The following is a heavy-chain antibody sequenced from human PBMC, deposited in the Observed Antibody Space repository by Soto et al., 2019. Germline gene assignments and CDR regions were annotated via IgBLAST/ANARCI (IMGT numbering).Heavy chain of an antibody. CDR1: GGSFSGYY. CDR2: INHSGST. J-gene: IGHJ6*02. Sequence: KPSETLSLTCAVYGGSFSGYYWSWIRQPPGKGLEWIGEINHSGSTNYNPSLKSRVTISVDTSKNQFSLKLSSVTAADTAVYYCARAKGRAAPTPAHYYYYGMDVWGQGTTVTVPS. CDR3: ARAKGRAAPTPAHYYYYGMDV. D-gene: IGHD1-26*01. V-gene: IGHV4-34*01.